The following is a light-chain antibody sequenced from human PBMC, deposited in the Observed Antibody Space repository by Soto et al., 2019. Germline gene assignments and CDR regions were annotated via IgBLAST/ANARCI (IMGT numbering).Light chain of an antibody. J-gene: IGLJ1*01. Sequence: QSALTQPASVSGSPGQSITISCTGSSSDVGDYNYVSWYQQHPGKAPKLMIYEVSNRPSGVSNRFSGSKSGNTASLTISGLQAEDEADYYCSSYRRTATYAFGTGTKVTVL. CDR3: SSYRRTATYA. V-gene: IGLV2-14*01. CDR1: SSDVGDYNY. CDR2: EVS.